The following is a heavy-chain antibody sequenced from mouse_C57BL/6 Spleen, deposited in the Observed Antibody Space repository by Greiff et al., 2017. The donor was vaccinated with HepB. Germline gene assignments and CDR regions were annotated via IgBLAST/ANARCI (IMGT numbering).Heavy chain of an antibody. CDR1: GYTFTDYY. J-gene: IGHJ4*01. CDR2: INPNNGGT. CDR3: ARRLRRIDYYAMDY. V-gene: IGHV1-26*01. Sequence: EVQLKQSGPELVKPGASVKISCKASGYTFTDYYMNWVKQSHGKSLEWIGDINPNNGGTSYNQKFKGKATLTVDKSSSTAYMELRSLTSEDSAVYYCARRLRRIDYYAMDYWGQGTSVTVSS. D-gene: IGHD2-2*01.